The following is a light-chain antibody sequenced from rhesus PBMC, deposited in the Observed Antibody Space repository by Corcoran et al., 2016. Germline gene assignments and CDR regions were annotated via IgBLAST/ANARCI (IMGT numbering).Light chain of an antibody. CDR1: QSVRSS. CDR2: GAS. J-gene: IGKJ4*01. V-gene: IGKV3-42*03. Sequence: EIVMTQSPATLALSPGERATHSCRASQSVRSSLAWYQQQPGQAPRLPRSGASSRATGIPDRVSGSGSGTEFTLTISSLEPDDFAVYYCQQYSNWPTFGGGTKVEIK. CDR3: QQYSNWPT.